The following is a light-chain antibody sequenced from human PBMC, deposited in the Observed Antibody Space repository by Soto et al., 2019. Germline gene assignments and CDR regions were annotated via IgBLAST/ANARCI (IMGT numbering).Light chain of an antibody. Sequence: EIVLTESPGTLSLSPVERATLSFRASQSVSSSYLAWYQQKPGQAPRLLIYDGSNRATGIPARFSGSGSGTDFTLTISSLEPEDFAVYYCQQRSDWPPITFGQGTRLEIK. CDR2: DGS. CDR1: QSVSSSY. V-gene: IGKV3D-20*02. CDR3: QQRSDWPPIT. J-gene: IGKJ5*01.